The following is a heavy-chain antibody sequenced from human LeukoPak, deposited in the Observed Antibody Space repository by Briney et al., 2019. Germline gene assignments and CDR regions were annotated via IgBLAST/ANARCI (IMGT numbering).Heavy chain of an antibody. Sequence: EASVKVSCKASGYTFTSYGMSWVRQAPGQGLEWMGWISAYNGNTNYAQKLQGRVTMTTDTSTSTAYMELRSLRSDDTAVYYCAREPRYSSRTWFDPWGQGTLVTVSS. CDR1: GYTFTSYG. J-gene: IGHJ5*02. CDR3: AREPRYSSRTWFDP. CDR2: ISAYNGNT. V-gene: IGHV1-18*01. D-gene: IGHD6-13*01.